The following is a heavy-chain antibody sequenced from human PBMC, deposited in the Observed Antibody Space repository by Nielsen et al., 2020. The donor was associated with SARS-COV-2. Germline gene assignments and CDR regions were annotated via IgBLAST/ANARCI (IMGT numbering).Heavy chain of an antibody. J-gene: IGHJ3*02. CDR2: IYYSGST. Sequence: LRLSCTVSGGSISSGGYYWSWIRQHPGKGLEWIGYIYYSGSTYYNPSLKSRVTISVDTSKNQFSLKLSSATAADTAVYYCARSIPTYYYDSSGYYPGAFDIWGQGTMVTVSS. V-gene: IGHV4-31*03. CDR3: ARSIPTYYYDSSGYYPGAFDI. D-gene: IGHD3-22*01. CDR1: GGSISSGGYY.